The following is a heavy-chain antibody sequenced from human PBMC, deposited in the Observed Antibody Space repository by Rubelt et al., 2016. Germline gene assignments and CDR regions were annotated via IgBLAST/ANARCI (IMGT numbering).Heavy chain of an antibody. D-gene: IGHD6-13*01. CDR3: ARGEAAAGTRWFDP. V-gene: IGHV4-34*01. Sequence: QVQLQQWGAGLLKPSETLSLTCAVYGGSFSGYYWSWIRQPPGKGLEWIGEIYHSGSTNYNPSLKSRFTLSVDKSKNQFSLKLSSVTAADTSVYYCARGEAAAGTRWFDPWGQGTLVTVSS. CDR1: GGSFSGYY. J-gene: IGHJ5*02. CDR2: IYHSGST.